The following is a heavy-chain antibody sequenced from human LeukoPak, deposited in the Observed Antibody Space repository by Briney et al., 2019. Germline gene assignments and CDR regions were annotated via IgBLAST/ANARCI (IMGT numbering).Heavy chain of an antibody. CDR2: IKQDGSEK. Sequence: GGSLRLSCAASGFTFSTHWMSWVRQIPGKGLKWLANIKQDGSEKHYVDSVRGRFTISRDNAESSLYLQMNSLRAEDTAVYYCASDFGSGSFFDYWGQGTLVTVSS. D-gene: IGHD3-10*01. CDR1: GFTFSTHW. J-gene: IGHJ4*02. CDR3: ASDFGSGSFFDY. V-gene: IGHV3-7*03.